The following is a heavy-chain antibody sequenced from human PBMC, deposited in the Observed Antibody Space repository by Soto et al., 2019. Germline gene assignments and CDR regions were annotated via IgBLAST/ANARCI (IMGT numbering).Heavy chain of an antibody. D-gene: IGHD6-6*01. Sequence: GESLKISCKGSGYDFTTYWISWVRQMPGKGLEWMGRIDPGDSYTYYSPSFRGHVIISADKSVSTAYLQWSSLRASDSAIYYCVRHSSKSIAARAPFDYWGQGTLVTVAS. CDR1: GYDFTTYW. CDR2: IDPGDSYT. J-gene: IGHJ4*02. CDR3: VRHSSKSIAARAPFDY. V-gene: IGHV5-10-1*01.